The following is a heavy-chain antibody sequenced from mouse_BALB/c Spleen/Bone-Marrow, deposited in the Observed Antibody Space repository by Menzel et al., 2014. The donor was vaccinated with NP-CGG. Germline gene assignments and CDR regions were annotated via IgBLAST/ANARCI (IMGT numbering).Heavy chain of an antibody. CDR2: IDPANGNT. D-gene: IGHD1-1*01. CDR3: ARSRDYGSSYYAMDY. V-gene: IGHV14-3*02. Sequence: EVQLVESGAELVKPGASVKLSCTASGFNIKDTYMHWVKQRPEQGLEWIGRIDPANGNTKYDPKFQGKATITADTSSNTAYLQLSSLTSEDTAVYYCARSRDYGSSYYAMDYWGQGTSVTDSS. J-gene: IGHJ4*01. CDR1: GFNIKDTY.